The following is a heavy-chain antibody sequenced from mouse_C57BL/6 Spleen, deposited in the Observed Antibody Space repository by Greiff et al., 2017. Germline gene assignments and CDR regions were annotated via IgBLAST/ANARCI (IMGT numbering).Heavy chain of an antibody. V-gene: IGHV1-42*01. CDR1: GYSFTGYY. CDR3: ARGDYYYFDY. Sequence: VQLQQSGPELVKPGASVKISCKASGYSFTGYYMNWVKQSPEKSLEWIGEINPSTGGTTYNQKFKAKATLTVDKSSSTAYMQLKSLTSEDSAVYYCARGDYYYFDYWGQGTTLTVST. J-gene: IGHJ2*01. D-gene: IGHD1-1*01. CDR2: INPSTGGT.